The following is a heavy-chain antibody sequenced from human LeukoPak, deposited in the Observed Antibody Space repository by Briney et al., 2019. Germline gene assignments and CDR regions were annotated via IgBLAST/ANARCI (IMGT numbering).Heavy chain of an antibody. CDR3: ARTDQVLRYFDWPSSFDY. CDR2: IYYSGST. Sequence: SETLSLTCTVSGGSISSYYWSWIRQPPGKGLEWIGYIYYSGSTNYNPSLKSRVTISVDTSKNQFSLKLSSVTAADTAVYYCARTDQVLRYFDWPSSFDYWGQGTLVTVSS. J-gene: IGHJ4*02. D-gene: IGHD3-9*01. CDR1: GGSISSYY. V-gene: IGHV4-59*01.